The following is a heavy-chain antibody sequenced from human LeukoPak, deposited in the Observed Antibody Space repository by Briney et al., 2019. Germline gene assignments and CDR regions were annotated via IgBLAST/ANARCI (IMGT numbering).Heavy chain of an antibody. CDR3: AKDHSPFGVVTAPYYFDY. CDR1: GYSFTGYY. J-gene: IGHJ4*02. Sequence: ASVKVSCKASGYSFTGYYMHWVRQAPGQGLEWMRWINPNSGDTKYAQKFQGRVTMTRDTSISTAYMELTRLRAEDTALYYCAKDHSPFGVVTAPYYFDYWGQGTLVTVSS. D-gene: IGHD2-21*02. CDR2: INPNSGDT. V-gene: IGHV1-2*02.